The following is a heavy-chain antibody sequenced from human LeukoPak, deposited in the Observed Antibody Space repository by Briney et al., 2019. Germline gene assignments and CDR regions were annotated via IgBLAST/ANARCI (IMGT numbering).Heavy chain of an antibody. CDR1: GDSISSTIYY. J-gene: IGHJ4*02. CDR2: IFYSGST. D-gene: IGHD3-22*01. CDR3: ARRGRGSSGYLNY. V-gene: IGHV4-39*07. Sequence: SETLSLTCTVSGDSISSTIYYWGWIRQPPGKGLEWIGSIFYSGSTYYNPSLKSRVTISVDTSKNQFSLKLSSVTAADTAVYYCARRGRGSSGYLNYWGQGTLVTVSS.